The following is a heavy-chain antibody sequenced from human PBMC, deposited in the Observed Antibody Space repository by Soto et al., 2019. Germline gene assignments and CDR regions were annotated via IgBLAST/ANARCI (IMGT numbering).Heavy chain of an antibody. J-gene: IGHJ4*02. V-gene: IGHV3-48*03. CDR2: ISSSGSTI. CDR1: GFTFSSYE. D-gene: IGHD3-10*01. Sequence: PGGSLRLSCAASGFTFSSYEMNWVRQAPGKGLEWVSYISSSGSTIYYADSVRGRFTISRDNAKNSLYLQMNSLRAEDTAVYYCARGSTMVRGVIYYFDYWGQGTLVTVSS. CDR3: ARGSTMVRGVIYYFDY.